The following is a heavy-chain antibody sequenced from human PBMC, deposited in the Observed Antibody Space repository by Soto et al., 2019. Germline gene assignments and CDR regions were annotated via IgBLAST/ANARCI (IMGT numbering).Heavy chain of an antibody. D-gene: IGHD3-3*01. J-gene: IGHJ4*02. CDR3: ARGVDSTSGYLI. CDR1: CGSFDGYY. V-gene: IGHV4-34*01. Sequence: PSETLSLTCALYCGSFDGYYWSWIRQSPGKGLEWIGEIHHRGSTKYNPSLTSRVTLSVDTSTKQFSLTLTSVTAADRGVYYCARGVDSTSGYLIWGQGTSVTVSS. CDR2: IHHRGST.